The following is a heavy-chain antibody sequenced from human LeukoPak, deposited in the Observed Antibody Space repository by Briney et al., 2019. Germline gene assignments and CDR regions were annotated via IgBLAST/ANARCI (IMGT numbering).Heavy chain of an antibody. V-gene: IGHV3-53*04. CDR2: TYSGGST. CDR3: ARVSYYDSSGYHFDY. D-gene: IGHD3-22*01. Sequence: PGGSLRLSCAASGFTVSSNYMSWVRQAPGKGLEWVSVTYSGGSTYYADSVKGRFTISRHNSKNTLHLQMNSLRAEDTAVYYCARVSYYDSSGYHFDYWGQGTLVTVSS. J-gene: IGHJ4*02. CDR1: GFTVSSNY.